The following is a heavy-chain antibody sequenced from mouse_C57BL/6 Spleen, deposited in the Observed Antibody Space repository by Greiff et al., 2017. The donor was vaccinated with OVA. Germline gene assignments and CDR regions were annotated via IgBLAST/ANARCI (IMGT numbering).Heavy chain of an antibody. D-gene: IGHD2-3*01. CDR1: GYTFTSYG. Sequence: QVHVKQSGAELARPGASVKLSCKASGYTFTSYGISWVKQRTGQGLEWIGEIYPRSGNTYYNEKFKGKATLTADKSSSTAYMELRSLTSEDSAVYFCARWDGYYRMDYWGQGTSVTVSS. V-gene: IGHV1-81*01. CDR3: ARWDGYYRMDY. CDR2: IYPRSGNT. J-gene: IGHJ4*01.